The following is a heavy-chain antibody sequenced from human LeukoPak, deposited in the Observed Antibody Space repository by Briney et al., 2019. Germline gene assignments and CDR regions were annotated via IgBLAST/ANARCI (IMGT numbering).Heavy chain of an antibody. CDR3: ARHASVAAAALYYFDY. Sequence: SESLSLTCTVTAGSISSYYWSWIRQPPRKGLELIGFIYYSGSTNYSTSLKSRVTISVDTSKNQFSLKLSSVTAADTAVYYCARHASVAAAALYYFDYWGQGTLVTVSS. J-gene: IGHJ4*02. CDR2: IYYSGST. D-gene: IGHD6-13*01. CDR1: AGSISSYY. V-gene: IGHV4-59*08.